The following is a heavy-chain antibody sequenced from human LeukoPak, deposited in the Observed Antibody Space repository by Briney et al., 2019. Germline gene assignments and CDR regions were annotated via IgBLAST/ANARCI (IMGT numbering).Heavy chain of an antibody. CDR1: GFSFSTYS. D-gene: IGHD1-14*01. CDR2: ISSSSNYI. V-gene: IGHV3-21*01. J-gene: IGHJ4*02. CDR3: VRGTLSRNYFDY. Sequence: GGSLRLSCAASGFSFSTYSMNWVRQAPGKGLEWVSSISSSSNYIYYADSVKGRLTISRDNAKSSLYLQMNSLRAEDTAVHYCVRGTLSRNYFDYWGQGTLVTVSS.